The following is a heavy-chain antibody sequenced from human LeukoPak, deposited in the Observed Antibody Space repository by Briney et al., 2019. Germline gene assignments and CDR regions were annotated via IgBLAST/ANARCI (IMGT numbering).Heavy chain of an antibody. Sequence: ASVKVSCKASGYTFTSYDINWVRQATGQGLEWMGWMNPNSGNTGYAQKFQGRVTITRNTSISTAYMELSSLRSEDTAVYYCARGAGDSSGNEYNYWGQGTLVTVSS. V-gene: IGHV1-8*03. CDR3: ARGAGDSSGNEYNY. D-gene: IGHD3-22*01. CDR2: MNPNSGNT. J-gene: IGHJ4*02. CDR1: GYTFTSYD.